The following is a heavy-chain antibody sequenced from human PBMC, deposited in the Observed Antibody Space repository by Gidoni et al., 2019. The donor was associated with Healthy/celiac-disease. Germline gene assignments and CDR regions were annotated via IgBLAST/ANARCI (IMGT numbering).Heavy chain of an antibody. CDR3: AKDKETLGAVAGYYFDY. CDR2: MSCDGGST. CDR1: GFPFDAST. J-gene: IGHJ4*02. D-gene: IGHD6-19*01. Sequence: EVQLVESGGVVVQPGGPLSLSCAASGFPFDASTMHWVRQAPGKGLEWVSRMSCDGGSTYYADSVKGRFTISRDNSKNSLYLQMNSLRTEDTALYYCAKDKETLGAVAGYYFDYWGQGTLVTVSS. V-gene: IGHV3-43*01.